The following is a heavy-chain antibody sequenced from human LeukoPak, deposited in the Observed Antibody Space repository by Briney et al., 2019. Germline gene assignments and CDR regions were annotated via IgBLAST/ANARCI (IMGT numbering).Heavy chain of an antibody. CDR1: GFTFGDYA. Sequence: GGSLRLSCTASGFTFGDYAMSWVRQAPGKGLEWVGFIRSKAYGGTTEYAASVKGRFTISRDDSKSIAYLQMNSLKTEDTAVYYCARAGVGSSWDYWGQGTLVTVSS. CDR2: IRSKAYGGTT. J-gene: IGHJ4*02. D-gene: IGHD6-13*01. V-gene: IGHV3-49*04. CDR3: ARAGVGSSWDY.